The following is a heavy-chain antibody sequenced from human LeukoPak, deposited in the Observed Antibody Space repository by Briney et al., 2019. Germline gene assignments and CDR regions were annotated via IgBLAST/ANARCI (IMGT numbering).Heavy chain of an antibody. CDR3: ARRDISYAFFDY. CDR1: GGSISSSSYY. Sequence: SETLSLTCTVSGGSISSSSYYWGWIRQPPGKGLEWIGSIYYSGSTNYNPSLKSRVTISVDTSKNQFSLKLSSVTAADTAVYYCARRDISYAFFDYWGQGTLVTVSS. J-gene: IGHJ4*02. V-gene: IGHV4-39*07. CDR2: IYYSGST. D-gene: IGHD2-15*01.